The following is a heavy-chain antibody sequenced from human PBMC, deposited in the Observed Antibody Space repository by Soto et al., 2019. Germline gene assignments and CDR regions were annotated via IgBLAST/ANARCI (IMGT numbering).Heavy chain of an antibody. D-gene: IGHD2-21*02. Sequence: GGSLRLSSAASVFAISTYSMNWVRQAPGKGLEWVSYISSKSDTIHYADSVKGRFTISRDNAKNSLYLQMNSLRDEDTAVYYCARESCYGGNCYLIDYWGQGTLVTVSS. V-gene: IGHV3-48*02. CDR3: ARESCYGGNCYLIDY. J-gene: IGHJ4*02. CDR1: VFAISTYS. CDR2: ISSKSDTI.